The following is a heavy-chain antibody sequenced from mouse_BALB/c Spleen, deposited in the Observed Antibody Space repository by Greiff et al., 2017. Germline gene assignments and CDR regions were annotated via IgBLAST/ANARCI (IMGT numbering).Heavy chain of an antibody. D-gene: IGHD1-1*01. V-gene: IGHV1S127*01. J-gene: IGHJ3*01. CDR3: ASKHPDYYGSSYGFAD. CDR2: IDPSSSET. Sequence: QVQLQQSGPELVRPGASVKMSCKASGYTFTSYWMHWVKQRPGQGLEWIGMIDPSSSETRLNQKFKDKATLNVDKSSNTAYMQLSRLTSEDSAVYYSASKHPDYYGSSYGFADCGQGALVTVSA. CDR1: GYTFTSYW.